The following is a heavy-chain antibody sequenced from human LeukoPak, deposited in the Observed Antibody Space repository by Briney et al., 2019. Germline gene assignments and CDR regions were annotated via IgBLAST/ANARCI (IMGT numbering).Heavy chain of an antibody. CDR2: IYTSGST. J-gene: IGHJ3*02. Sequence: SQSLSLTCTVSGGSISSYYWSWIRQPPGKGLEWVGYIYTSGSTNYNTSLTSRVPISVDTSKNQFSLKLSAVTAADTAVYYCARHIFFRGRVGATARVAFDIWGQGTMLTVSS. CDR3: ARHIFFRGRVGATARVAFDI. D-gene: IGHD1-26*01. V-gene: IGHV4-4*09. CDR1: GGSISSYY.